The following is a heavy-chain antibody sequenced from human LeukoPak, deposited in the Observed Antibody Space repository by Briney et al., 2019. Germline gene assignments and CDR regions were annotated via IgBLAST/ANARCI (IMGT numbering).Heavy chain of an antibody. V-gene: IGHV3-30*02. CDR1: GFTFSSYG. J-gene: IGHJ4*02. D-gene: IGHD3-10*01. CDR2: IRYDGSNK. Sequence: PGGSLRLSCAASGFTFSSYGMHWVRQAPGKGLEWAAFIRYDGSNKYYADSVKGRFTISRDNSKNTLYLQMNSLRAEDTAVYYCAKDRLYGSGSQALDYWGQGTLVTVSS. CDR3: AKDRLYGSGSQALDY.